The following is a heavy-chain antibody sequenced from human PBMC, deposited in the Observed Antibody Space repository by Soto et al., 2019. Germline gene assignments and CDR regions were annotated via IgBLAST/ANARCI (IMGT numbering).Heavy chain of an antibody. CDR2: IIPILGIA. CDR1: GGTFSSYT. Sequence: ASVKVSCKASGGTFSSYTISWVRQAPGQGLEWMGRIIPILGIANYAQKFQGRVTITADKSTSTAYMELSSLRSEDTAVYYCARSVVVAATLNPYYYYYMDVWGKXTTVTV. V-gene: IGHV1-69*02. J-gene: IGHJ6*03. D-gene: IGHD2-15*01. CDR3: ARSVVVAATLNPYYYYYMDV.